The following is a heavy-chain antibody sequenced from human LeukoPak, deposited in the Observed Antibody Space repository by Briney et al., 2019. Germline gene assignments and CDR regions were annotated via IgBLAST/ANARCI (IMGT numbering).Heavy chain of an antibody. CDR2: VSGSGGST. V-gene: IGHV3-23*01. D-gene: IGHD6-13*01. Sequence: GTSLRLSCAASGFTFSSYAMSWVRQAPAKGLDWVSAVSGSGGSTYYADSVEGRFTISRDNSKNTLYLQMNSLRAEDTAVYYCAKMGYSSTWGNSDAFDIWGQGTMVTVSS. CDR3: AKMGYSSTWGNSDAFDI. CDR1: GFTFSSYA. J-gene: IGHJ3*02.